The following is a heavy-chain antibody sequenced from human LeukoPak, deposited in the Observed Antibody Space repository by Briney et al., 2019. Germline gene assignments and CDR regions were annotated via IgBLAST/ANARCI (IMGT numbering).Heavy chain of an antibody. J-gene: IGHJ4*02. Sequence: GGSLRLSCAASGFTFSTFWMIWVRQAPGKGLEWVANINQGGSEKYYVDSMKGRFTVSRDNAKNSLYLQMDSLRAEDTAVYYCARGGTFVSDYWGQGTLVTVSS. V-gene: IGHV3-7*01. D-gene: IGHD1-1*01. CDR3: ARGGTFVSDY. CDR1: GFTFSTFW. CDR2: INQGGSEK.